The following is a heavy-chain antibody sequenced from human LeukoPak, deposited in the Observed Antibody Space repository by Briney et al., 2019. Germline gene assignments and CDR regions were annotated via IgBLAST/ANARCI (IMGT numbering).Heavy chain of an antibody. Sequence: SGGSLRLYCAASGFTFSNYAMNWVRQAPGKGLEWVSSISSSSSYIYYADSVKGRFTISRDNAKNSLYLQMNSLRAEDTAVYYCASQTVTTTYYYYYMDVWGKGTTVTVSS. CDR2: ISSSSSYI. V-gene: IGHV3-21*01. CDR1: GFTFSNYA. D-gene: IGHD4-11*01. CDR3: ASQTVTTTYYYYYMDV. J-gene: IGHJ6*03.